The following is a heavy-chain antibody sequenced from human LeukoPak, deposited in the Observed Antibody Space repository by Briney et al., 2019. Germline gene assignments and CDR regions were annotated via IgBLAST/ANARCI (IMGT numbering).Heavy chain of an antibody. J-gene: IGHJ4*02. D-gene: IGHD6-19*01. V-gene: IGHV3-23*01. CDR3: AKDPSQWPRSFDY. CDR2: ISGIGGST. CDR1: GFTFSSYA. Sequence: PGGSLRLSCAASGFTFSSYAMSWVRQAPGKGLEWVSAISGIGGSTYYADSVKGRFTISRDNSKNTLYLQMNSLRAEDTAVYYCAKDPSQWPRSFDYWGQGTLVTVSS.